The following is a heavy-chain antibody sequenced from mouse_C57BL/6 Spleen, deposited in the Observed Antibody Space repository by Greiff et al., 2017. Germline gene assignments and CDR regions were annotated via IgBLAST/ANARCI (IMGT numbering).Heavy chain of an antibody. CDR3: ARQDPNWAWFAY. J-gene: IGHJ3*01. CDR1: GFTFSSYG. D-gene: IGHD4-1*01. Sequence: QLKESGGDLVKPGGSLKLSCAASGFTFSSYGMSWVRQTPDKRLEWVATISSGGSYTYYPDSVKGRFTISRDNAKNTLYLQMSSLKSEDTAMYYCARQDPNWAWFAYWGQGTLVTVSA. CDR2: ISSGGSYT. V-gene: IGHV5-6*01.